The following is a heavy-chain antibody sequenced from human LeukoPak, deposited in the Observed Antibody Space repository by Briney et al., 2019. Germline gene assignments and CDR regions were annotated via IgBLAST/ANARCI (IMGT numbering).Heavy chain of an antibody. J-gene: IGHJ4*02. Sequence: GGSLRLSCAASGFTFSSYAMSWVRQAPVKGREWVSAISGSGGSTYYADSVKGRFTISRDNSKNTLYLQMNSLRVEDTAVYYCAKDGAVPYYFDCWGQGTLVTVSS. CDR3: AKDGAVPYYFDC. CDR2: ISGSGGST. D-gene: IGHD2-2*01. V-gene: IGHV3-23*01. CDR1: GFTFSSYA.